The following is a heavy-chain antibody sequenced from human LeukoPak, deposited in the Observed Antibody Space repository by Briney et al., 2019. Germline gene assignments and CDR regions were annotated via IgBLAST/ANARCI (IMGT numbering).Heavy chain of an antibody. CDR3: AKLISGSSGYYHYYYYYYYMDV. V-gene: IGHV4-38-2*01. D-gene: IGHD3-22*01. J-gene: IGHJ6*03. CDR2: IYHSGST. CDR1: GYSISSGYY. Sequence: SETLSLTCAVSGYSISSGYYWGWIRQPPGKGLGWIGSIYHSGSTYYNPSLKSRVTISVDTSKNPFSLKLSSVTAADTAVYYCAKLISGSSGYYHYYYYYYYMDVWGKGTTVTVSS.